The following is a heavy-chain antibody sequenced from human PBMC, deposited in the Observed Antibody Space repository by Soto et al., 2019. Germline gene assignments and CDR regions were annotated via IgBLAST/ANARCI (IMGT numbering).Heavy chain of an antibody. CDR1: GLTIITYD. J-gene: IGHJ5*02. CDR2: MNPNNGNT. CDR3: AALTYYYDSSGYYRYNWFDP. V-gene: IGHV1-8*01. Sequence: ASVKFFSKASGLTIITYDFSWVRPADGQGLERMGWMNPNNGNTNYAQKFQERVTITRDMSTSTAYMELSSLRSEDTAVYYCAALTYYYDSSGYYRYNWFDPWCQRTLVTVSS. D-gene: IGHD3-22*01.